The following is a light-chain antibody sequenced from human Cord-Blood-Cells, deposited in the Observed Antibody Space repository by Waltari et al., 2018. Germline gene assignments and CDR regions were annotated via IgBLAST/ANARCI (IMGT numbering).Light chain of an antibody. CDR2: DVS. CDR3: SSYTSSSSYV. CDR1: SSDVGGYNY. V-gene: IGLV2-14*01. J-gene: IGLJ1*01. Sequence: QSAMPQPASVSGSPGQSITISCTVTSSDVGGYNYLSWYQQHPGKAPKLRIYDVSNRPAGVSNRFSGSKSGNTASLTISGLQAEDEADYYCSSYTSSSSYVFGTGTKVTVL.